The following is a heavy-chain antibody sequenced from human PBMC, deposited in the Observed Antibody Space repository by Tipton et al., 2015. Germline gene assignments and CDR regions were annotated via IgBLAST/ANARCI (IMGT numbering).Heavy chain of an antibody. CDR1: GGSISRYY. D-gene: IGHD4-17*01. CDR2: IYYSGST. Sequence: TLSLTCTVSGGSISRYYWSWIRQPPGKGLEWIGYIYYSGSTNYNPSLKSRVTISLDTSKNQFSLRLSSVTAADTAVYYCARKTTDSVSSYGDSLDNWGQGTPVTVSS. CDR3: ARKTTDSVSSYGDSLDN. V-gene: IGHV4-59*12. J-gene: IGHJ4*02.